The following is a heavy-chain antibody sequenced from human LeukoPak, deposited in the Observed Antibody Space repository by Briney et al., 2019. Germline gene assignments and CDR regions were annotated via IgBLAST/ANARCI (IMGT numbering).Heavy chain of an antibody. Sequence: PGGSLRLSCAASGFTFSSYWIHWVRQAPGKGLAWVSRIDNDGSDTIFADSVKGRFPLSRDNAKNTVYLQMNSLRAEDTAVYYCARGGFHHGFDIWGQGTMVTVS. CDR1: GFTFSSYW. CDR2: IDNDGSDT. CDR3: ARGGFHHGFDI. V-gene: IGHV3-74*01. J-gene: IGHJ3*02. D-gene: IGHD1-14*01.